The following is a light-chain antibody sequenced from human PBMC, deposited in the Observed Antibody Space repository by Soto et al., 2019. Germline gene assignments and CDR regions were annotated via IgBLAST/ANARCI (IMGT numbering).Light chain of an antibody. CDR1: QSISRW. Sequence: DIQMTQSPFTLSASVGDRVTITCRASQSISRWLAWYQQKPGKAPKLLIYRASSLESGLPSRFSGSGSGTDFTLTISGLQSDDSATYYCQQYQTWTFGQGTKVEIK. V-gene: IGKV1-5*03. CDR3: QQYQTWT. CDR2: RAS. J-gene: IGKJ1*01.